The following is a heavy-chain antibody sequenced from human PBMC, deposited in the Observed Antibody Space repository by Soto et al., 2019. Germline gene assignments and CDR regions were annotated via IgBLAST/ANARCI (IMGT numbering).Heavy chain of an antibody. Sequence: QVQLVQSGAEVKKPGSSVKVSCKASGGTLSSYAISWVRQAPGQGLEWMGGITPIFGTTNYAQKFQGRVTITADEYTTTGYMELSSLRSEDTARYYGGKDQEPYCYGTTGYHYVAEEWGQGTVGAGAS. J-gene: IGHJ4*02. V-gene: IGHV1-69*01. CDR2: ITPIFGTT. CDR1: GGTLSSYA. CDR3: GKDQEPYCYGTTGYHYVAEE. D-gene: IGHD3-9*01.